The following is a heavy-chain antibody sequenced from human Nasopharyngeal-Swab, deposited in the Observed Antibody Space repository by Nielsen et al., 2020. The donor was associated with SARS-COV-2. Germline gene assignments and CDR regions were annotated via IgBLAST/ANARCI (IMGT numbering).Heavy chain of an antibody. CDR1: GFTFSSYW. D-gene: IGHD2-2*01. J-gene: IGHJ3*02. CDR2: IKQDGSEK. CDR3: ARDGGRGPYIVVVPAVDAFDI. Sequence: GESLKISCAASGFTFSSYWMSWVRQAPGKGLEWVANIKQDGSEKYYVDSVKGRFTISRDNAKNSLYLQMNSLRAEDTAVYYYARDGGRGPYIVVVPAVDAFDIWGQGTMVTVSS. V-gene: IGHV3-7*01.